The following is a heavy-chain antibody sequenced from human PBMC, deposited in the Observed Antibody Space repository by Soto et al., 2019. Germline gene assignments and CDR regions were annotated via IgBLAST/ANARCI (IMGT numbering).Heavy chain of an antibody. D-gene: IGHD4-17*01. CDR2: ISYSGVST. V-gene: IGHV3-23*01. CDR1: GFTFSSYA. Sequence: PGGSLRLSCAASGFTFSSYAMTWVRQAPGKGLEWVSAISYSGVSTYYADSVKGRFTISRDNSKNALYMQMNGLRPEDTAVYYCAKDLSRWPHYACDSWGQGTLVTVSS. CDR3: AKDLSRWPHYACDS. J-gene: IGHJ5*01.